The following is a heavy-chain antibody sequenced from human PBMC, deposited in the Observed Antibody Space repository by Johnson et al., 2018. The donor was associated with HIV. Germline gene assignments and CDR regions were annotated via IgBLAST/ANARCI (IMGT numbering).Heavy chain of an antibody. Sequence: QVQLVESGGGLVKPGGSLRLSCAASGFAFSDYYMSWIRQAPGRGLEWVSYITSSGSTKYYAVSVKGRFTIYRDNAKNSLYLQMNSLRAEDTAVYYCARGTWLIPGAFDIWGQGTMVTVTS. CDR2: ITSSGSTK. CDR1: GFAFSDYY. D-gene: IGHD6-19*01. V-gene: IGHV3-11*04. J-gene: IGHJ3*02. CDR3: ARGTWLIPGAFDI.